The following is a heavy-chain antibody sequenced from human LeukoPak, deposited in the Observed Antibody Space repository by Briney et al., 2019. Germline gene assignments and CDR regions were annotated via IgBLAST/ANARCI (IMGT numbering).Heavy chain of an antibody. CDR1: GFTFSSYA. V-gene: IGHV3-23*01. J-gene: IGHJ4*02. CDR3: ARDSTYYYFDY. CDR2: ISASGGST. Sequence: PGGSLRLSCAASGFTFSSYAMSWVRQAPGMGLEWVSAISASGGSTYYADSVKGRFTISRDTSKNTVYLQMSSLRDEDTAIYYCARDSTYYYFDYWGQGTLVTVSS. D-gene: IGHD1-26*01.